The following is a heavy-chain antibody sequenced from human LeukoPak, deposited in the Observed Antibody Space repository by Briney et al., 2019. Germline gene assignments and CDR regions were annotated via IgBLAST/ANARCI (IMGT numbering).Heavy chain of an antibody. CDR2: ISGSGGST. Sequence: PGGSLRLSCAASGFTFSSYAMSWVRQAPGKGLEWVSAISGSGGSTYYADSVKGRFTISRDNSKNTLYLQMNRLRAEDTAVYYCAKDRYFYWLLPGDYFDYWGQGTLVTVSS. V-gene: IGHV3-23*01. CDR1: GFTFSSYA. D-gene: IGHD3-9*01. J-gene: IGHJ4*02. CDR3: AKDRYFYWLLPGDYFDY.